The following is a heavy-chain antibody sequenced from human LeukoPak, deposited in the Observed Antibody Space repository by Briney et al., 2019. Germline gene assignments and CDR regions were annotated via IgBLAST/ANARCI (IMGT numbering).Heavy chain of an antibody. J-gene: IGHJ4*02. CDR1: GDSVTSDNFY. CDR2: IYRSGSA. CDR3: ARGRSASGYFHF. D-gene: IGHD3-16*01. Sequence: SETLSLTCNVSGDSVTSDNFYWAFIRQPPGKGPEWIGTIYRSGSAYHNPSLKSRVTISVDTSKNQFSLKLTSVTAADTAVYYCARGRSASGYFHFWGQGTLVTVSS. V-gene: IGHV4-39*07.